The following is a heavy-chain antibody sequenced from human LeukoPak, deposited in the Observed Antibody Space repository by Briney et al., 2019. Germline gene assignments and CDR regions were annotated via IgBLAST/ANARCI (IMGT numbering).Heavy chain of an antibody. CDR3: AKILERELQYYYYGMDV. J-gene: IGHJ6*02. Sequence: GGSLRLSCAASGFTFSNYAMDWVRQAPGKGLEWVSTISGSGGGTYYADSVKGRFAISRDNSKNTLYLQMNSLRAEDTAVYYCAKILERELQYYYYGMDVWGQGTSVTVSS. D-gene: IGHD5-24*01. V-gene: IGHV3-23*01. CDR2: ISGSGGGT. CDR1: GFTFSNYA.